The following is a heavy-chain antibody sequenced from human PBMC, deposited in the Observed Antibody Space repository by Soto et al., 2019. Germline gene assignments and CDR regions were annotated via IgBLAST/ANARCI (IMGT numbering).Heavy chain of an antibody. D-gene: IGHD3-10*01. V-gene: IGHV3-30-3*01. CDR3: ARVTGFYGSGEIDY. CDR1: GFTFTGFA. Sequence: QVQLVESGGGVVQPGMSLRLSCAASGFTFTGFAMYWVRQAPGKGLEWVAVTSFDGSNEYYADFVEGRFTISRDNSKNTLYLQMNSLRPEDTAVYYCARVTGFYGSGEIDYWGQGTLVAVSS. CDR2: TSFDGSNE. J-gene: IGHJ4*02.